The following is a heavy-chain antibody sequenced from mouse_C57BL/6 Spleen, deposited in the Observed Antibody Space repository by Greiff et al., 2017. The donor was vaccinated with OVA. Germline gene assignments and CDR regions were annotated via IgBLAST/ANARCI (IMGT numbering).Heavy chain of an antibody. CDR2: IYPGSGST. D-gene: IGHD1-1*01. V-gene: IGHV1-55*01. Sequence: LQQPGAELVKPGASVKMSCKASGYTFTSYWITWVKQRPGQGLAWIGDIYPGSGSTNYNEKFKSKATLTVDTSSSTAYMQLSSLTSEDSAVYYCAYYGSSHWYFDVWGTGTTVTVSS. CDR3: AYYGSSHWYFDV. J-gene: IGHJ1*03. CDR1: GYTFTSYW.